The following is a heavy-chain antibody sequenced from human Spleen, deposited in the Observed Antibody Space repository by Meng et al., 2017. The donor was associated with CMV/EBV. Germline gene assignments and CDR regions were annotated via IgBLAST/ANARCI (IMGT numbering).Heavy chain of an antibody. Sequence: ASVKVSCKASGYTFTSYDINWVRQAPGQVLEWMGWISAYNGNTNYAQKLQGRVTMTTDTSTSTAYMELRSLRPDDTAVYYCATSSTSPYYYDFQHWGQGTLVTVSS. CDR3: ATSSTSPYYYDFQH. D-gene: IGHD2-2*01. CDR1: GYTFTSYD. V-gene: IGHV1-18*01. CDR2: ISAYNGNT. J-gene: IGHJ1*01.